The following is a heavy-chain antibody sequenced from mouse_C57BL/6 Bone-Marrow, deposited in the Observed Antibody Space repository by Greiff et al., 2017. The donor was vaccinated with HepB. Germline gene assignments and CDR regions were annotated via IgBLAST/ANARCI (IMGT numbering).Heavy chain of an antibody. CDR2: IYPGGGYT. CDR3: ARRHGSSSYYFDY. J-gene: IGHJ2*01. CDR1: GYTFTNYW. Sequence: QVQLKQSGAELVRPGTSVKMSCKASGYTFTNYWIGWAKQRPGHGLEWIGDIYPGGGYTNYNEKFKGKATLTADKSSSTAYMQLSSLTSEDSAIYYCARRHGSSSYYFDYWGQGTTLTVSS. D-gene: IGHD1-1*01. V-gene: IGHV1-63*01.